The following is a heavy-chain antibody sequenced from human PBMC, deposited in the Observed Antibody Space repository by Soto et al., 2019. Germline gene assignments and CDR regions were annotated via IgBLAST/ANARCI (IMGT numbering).Heavy chain of an antibody. CDR1: GYSFTDYL. CDR3: ARGDSTDCSNGVCSFFYNHDMDV. V-gene: IGHV1-2*04. D-gene: IGHD2-8*01. J-gene: IGHJ6*02. CDR2: INPKSGGT. Sequence: QVQLVQSGAEVKKPGASVKVSCKASGYSFTDYLIHWVRQAPGQGLEWLGRINPKSGGTSTAQKFQGWVTMTTDTSISTASMELTRLTSDDTAIYYCARGDSTDCSNGVCSFFYNHDMDVWGQGTTVTVSS.